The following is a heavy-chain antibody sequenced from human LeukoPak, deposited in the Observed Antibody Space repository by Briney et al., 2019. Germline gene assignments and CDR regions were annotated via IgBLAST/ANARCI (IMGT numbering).Heavy chain of an antibody. V-gene: IGHV3-7*01. J-gene: IGHJ4*02. CDR2: IKQDGSEK. CDR3: AGGQTYYYDTSGHYPLDY. Sequence: GGSLRLSCAASGFTFSTYWMTWVRQAPGKGLEWVANIKQDGSEKYYVDSVKGRFTISRDNAKNSLYLQMNSLRAEDTAVYYCAGGQTYYYDTSGHYPLDYWGQGTRVTVSS. D-gene: IGHD3-22*01. CDR1: GFTFSTYW.